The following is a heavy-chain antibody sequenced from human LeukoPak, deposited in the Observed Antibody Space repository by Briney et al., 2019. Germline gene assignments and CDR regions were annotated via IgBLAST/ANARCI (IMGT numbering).Heavy chain of an antibody. V-gene: IGHV4-39*07. J-gene: IGHJ5*02. CDR3: ARVPRSLYSSNWGWFDP. D-gene: IGHD6-13*01. CDR1: GGSISSSSYY. CDR2: IYYSGST. Sequence: SSETLSLTCTVSGGSISSSSYYWGWIRQPPGKGLEWIGSIYYSGSTYYNPSLKSRVTISVDTSKNQFSLKLSSVTAADTAVYYCARVPRSLYSSNWGWFDPWGQGTLVTVSS.